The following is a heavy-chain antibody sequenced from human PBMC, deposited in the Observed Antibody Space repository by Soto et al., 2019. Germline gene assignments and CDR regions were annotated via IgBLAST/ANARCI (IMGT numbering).Heavy chain of an antibody. CDR2: ISAYNGNT. Sequence: QVQLVQSGAEVKKPGASVKVSCKASGYTFTSYGISWVRQAPGQGLEWMGWISAYNGNTNYAQKLQGRVTMTTDTSTTTAYMGLRSLRSDATAVYYWARDSSHGTVTTSYYYGMDVWGQGTTVTVSS. CDR3: ARDSSHGTVTTSYYYGMDV. CDR1: GYTFTSYG. J-gene: IGHJ6*02. V-gene: IGHV1-18*01. D-gene: IGHD4-4*01.